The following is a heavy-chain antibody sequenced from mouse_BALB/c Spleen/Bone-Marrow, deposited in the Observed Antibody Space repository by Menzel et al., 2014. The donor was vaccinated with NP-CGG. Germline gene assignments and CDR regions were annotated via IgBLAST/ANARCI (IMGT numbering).Heavy chain of an antibody. Sequence: VKLVESGTELVKPGASVKSSCKASGYTFTSYYMFWVKQRPGQGLGWIGEINPSNGGTVFNEKFKSKVTLTVDKSSSTAYIQPSGLTSEDSAVCYCIRSAGTGFAYWGQGTLVTVS. CDR1: GYTFTSYY. CDR2: INPSNGGT. J-gene: IGHJ3*01. V-gene: IGHV1-53*01. CDR3: IRSAGTGFAY. D-gene: IGHD3-3*01.